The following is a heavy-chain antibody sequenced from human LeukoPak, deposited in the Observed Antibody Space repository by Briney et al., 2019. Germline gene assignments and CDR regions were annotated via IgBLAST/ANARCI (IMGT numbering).Heavy chain of an antibody. V-gene: IGHV1-2*02. CDR1: GYTFTGYY. CDR2: INPNSGGT. D-gene: IGHD4-17*01. J-gene: IGHJ4*02. Sequence: ASVKVSCKASGYTFTGYYLYWVRQAPGQGLEWMGWINPNSGGTNFAQKFQGRVTMTRDTSISTAYMELSRLRSDDTAVYYCARVRGGYGDYVWDYWGQGTLVTVSS. CDR3: ARVRGGYGDYVWDY.